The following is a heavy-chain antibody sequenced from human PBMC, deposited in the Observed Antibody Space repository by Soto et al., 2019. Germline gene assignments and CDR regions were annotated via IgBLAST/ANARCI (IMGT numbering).Heavy chain of an antibody. V-gene: IGHV3-48*01. J-gene: IGHJ4*02. Sequence: GGSMRLSCAASGFTFSSYSMNLVRQAPGKGLEWVSYISSSSSTIYYADSVKGRFTISRDNAKNSLYLQMNSLRAEDTAVYYCARVGIAVAVYFDYWGQGTLVTVSS. CDR2: ISSSSSTI. CDR3: ARVGIAVAVYFDY. D-gene: IGHD6-19*01. CDR1: GFTFSSYS.